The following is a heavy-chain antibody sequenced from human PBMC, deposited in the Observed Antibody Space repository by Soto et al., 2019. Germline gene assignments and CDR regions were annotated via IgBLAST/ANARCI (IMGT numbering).Heavy chain of an antibody. V-gene: IGHV3-23*01. CDR1: GFSFGSYA. CDR3: ARWSYLDY. CDR2: ISGSDGKT. D-gene: IGHD3-3*01. Sequence: GGSLRLSCAASGFSFGSYALSWVRQAPGKGLEWVSTISGSDGKTFYADSVKGRFSISRDTSQNTLYLQMNSLRADDTAIHYCARWSYLDYWGQGTRVTVSS. J-gene: IGHJ4*02.